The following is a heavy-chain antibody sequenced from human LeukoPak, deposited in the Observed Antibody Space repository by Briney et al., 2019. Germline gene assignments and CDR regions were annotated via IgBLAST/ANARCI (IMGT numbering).Heavy chain of an antibody. CDR1: GDSITSFY. J-gene: IGHJ5*01. V-gene: IGHV4-59*08. CDR3: ARQPYNGPQSLDS. D-gene: IGHD2-8*01. Sequence: SETLSLTCTVSGDSITSFYWSWLRQPPGKGLEWIGYIYDSGGTKYNPSLKSRVTISVDTSKSQFSLRLSSVTAADTATYYCARQPYNGPQSLDSWGQGTLVTVSS. CDR2: IYDSGGT.